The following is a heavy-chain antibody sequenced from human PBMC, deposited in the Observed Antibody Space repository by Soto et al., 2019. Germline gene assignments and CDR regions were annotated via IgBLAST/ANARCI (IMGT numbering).Heavy chain of an antibody. D-gene: IGHD2-8*02. CDR2: INHSGST. V-gene: IGHV4-34*01. J-gene: IGHJ5*02. Sequence: PSETLSLTCAVYGGSFSGYYWSWIRRPPGQGLEWIGEINHSGSTNYNPSLKSRVTISVDTSKNQFSLKLSSVTAADTAVYYCARGLGCALLGGVCHGWFXPWGQGTLVXVSS. CDR3: ARGLGCALLGGVCHGWFXP. CDR1: GGSFSGYY.